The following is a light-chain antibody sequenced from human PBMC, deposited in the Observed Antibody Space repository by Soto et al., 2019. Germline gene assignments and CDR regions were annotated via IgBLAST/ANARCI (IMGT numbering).Light chain of an antibody. CDR1: QTVTTNY. CDR2: GAS. Sequence: ETVLTQPPGTLSLSPGETATLSCRASQTVTTNYLAWYQQKPDQAPRLLIYGASSRATGIPDRFSGSGSGTDFTLTISRLEPEDFAVYYCQQYGSSVFTFGQGTKLEIK. J-gene: IGKJ2*01. CDR3: QQYGSSVFT. V-gene: IGKV3-20*01.